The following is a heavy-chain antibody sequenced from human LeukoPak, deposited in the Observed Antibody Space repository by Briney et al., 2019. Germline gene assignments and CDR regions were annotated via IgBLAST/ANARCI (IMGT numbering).Heavy chain of an antibody. CDR3: AREQLDAEYLQH. D-gene: IGHD6-13*01. CDR1: GSTFSSYG. V-gene: IGHV3-33*01. CDR2: IWYDGSNK. J-gene: IGHJ1*01. Sequence: GRSLRLSCAASGSTFSSYGMHWVRQAPGKGLEWVAVIWYDGSNKYYADSVKGRFTISRDNSKNTLYLQMNSLRAEDTAVYYCAREQLDAEYLQHWGQGTLVTVSS.